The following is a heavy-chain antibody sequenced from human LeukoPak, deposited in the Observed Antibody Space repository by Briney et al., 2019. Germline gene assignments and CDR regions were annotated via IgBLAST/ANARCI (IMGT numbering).Heavy chain of an antibody. V-gene: IGHV4-38-2*02. CDR2: IYHSGST. J-gene: IGHJ4*02. D-gene: IGHD4-17*01. CDR1: GNSISSGNF. CDR3: ARDGGTTVDY. Sequence: PSETLSLTCGVSGNSISSGNFWGWIRQPPGKGLEWIGKIYHSGSTYYNPSLKSRVTILVDTSKNQFSLKLSSVTAAVTAVYYCARDGGTTVDYWGQGTLVTVSS.